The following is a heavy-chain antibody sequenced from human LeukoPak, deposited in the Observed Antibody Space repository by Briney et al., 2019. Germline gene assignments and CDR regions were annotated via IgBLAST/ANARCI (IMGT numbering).Heavy chain of an antibody. CDR3: ARVDCSSTSCYTFNPPWFDP. V-gene: IGHV4-31*03. CDR2: IYYSGST. CDR1: GGSISSGGYY. J-gene: IGHJ5*02. D-gene: IGHD2-2*02. Sequence: PSETLSLTCTVSGGSISSGGYYWSRIRQHPGKGLEWIGYIYYSGSTYYNPSLKSRVTISVDTSKNQFSLKLSSVTAADTAVYYCARVDCSSTSCYTFNPPWFDPWGQGTLVTVSS.